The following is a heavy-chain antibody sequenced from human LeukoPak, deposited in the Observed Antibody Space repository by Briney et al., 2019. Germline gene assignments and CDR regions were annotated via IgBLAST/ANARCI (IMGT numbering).Heavy chain of an antibody. J-gene: IGHJ4*02. V-gene: IGHV3-7*01. CDR2: IKQDGSEK. CDR1: GFTFSSYW. Sequence: GGSLRLSCAASGFTFSSYWMSWVGQAPGKGLEWVANIKQDGSEKYYVDSVKGRFTISRDNAKNSLYLQMNSLRAEDTAVYYCARDDVVRGVISDYWGQGTLVTVSS. CDR3: ARDDVVRGVISDY. D-gene: IGHD3-10*01.